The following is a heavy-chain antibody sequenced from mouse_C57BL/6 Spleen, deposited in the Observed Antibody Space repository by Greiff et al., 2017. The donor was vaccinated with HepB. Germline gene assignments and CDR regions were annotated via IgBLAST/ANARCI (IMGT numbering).Heavy chain of an antibody. D-gene: IGHD1-1*01. Sequence: VKLQESGAELVRPGTSVKVSCKASGYAFTNYLIEWVKQRPGQGLEWIGVINPGSGGTNYNEKFKGKATLTADKSSSTAYMQLSSLTSEDSAVYFCARSDYGSRFAYWGQGTLVTVSA. CDR3: ARSDYGSRFAY. CDR2: INPGSGGT. V-gene: IGHV1-54*01. CDR1: GYAFTNYL. J-gene: IGHJ3*01.